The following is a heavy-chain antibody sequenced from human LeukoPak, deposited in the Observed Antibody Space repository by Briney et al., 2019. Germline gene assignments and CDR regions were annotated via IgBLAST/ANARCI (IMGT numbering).Heavy chain of an antibody. CDR3: VKSRTDY. CDR1: GFTFSNYS. J-gene: IGHJ4*02. V-gene: IGHV3-48*04. CDR2: ISSSTSAI. Sequence: GGSLRLSCAASGFTFSNYSMNWVRQAPGKGLEWVSYISSSTSAIYYADSVKGRFTISRDNAKNSLYLQMNSLRAEDTAVYYCVKSRTDYWGQGTLVTVSS. D-gene: IGHD6-13*01.